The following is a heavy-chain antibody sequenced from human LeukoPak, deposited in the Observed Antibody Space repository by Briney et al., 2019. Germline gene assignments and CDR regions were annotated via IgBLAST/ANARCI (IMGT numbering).Heavy chain of an antibody. CDR1: GFTFSSYD. Sequence: GGPLRLSCAASGFTFSSYDMTWVRQAPGRGLEWVSSIRPSGDNTYYGDSVKGRFTISRDNAKNSLYLQMNSLRAEDTAVYYCAKDDNYIRFLSWGQGTLVTVSS. CDR3: AKDDNYIRFLS. V-gene: IGHV3-23*01. J-gene: IGHJ5*02. CDR2: IRPSGDNT. D-gene: IGHD3-16*01.